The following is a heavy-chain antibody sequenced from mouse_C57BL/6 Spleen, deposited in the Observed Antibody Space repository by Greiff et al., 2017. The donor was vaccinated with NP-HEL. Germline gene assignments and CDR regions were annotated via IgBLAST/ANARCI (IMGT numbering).Heavy chain of an antibody. J-gene: IGHJ1*03. Sequence: ESGPGLVKPSQSLSLTCSVTGYSITSGYYWNWIRQFPGNKLEWMGYISYDGSNNYNPSLKNRISITRDTSKNQFFLKLNSVTTEDTATYYCARDGSSYLYFDVWGTGTTVTVSS. CDR3: ARDGSSYLYFDV. CDR1: GYSITSGYY. CDR2: ISYDGSN. V-gene: IGHV3-6*01. D-gene: IGHD1-1*01.